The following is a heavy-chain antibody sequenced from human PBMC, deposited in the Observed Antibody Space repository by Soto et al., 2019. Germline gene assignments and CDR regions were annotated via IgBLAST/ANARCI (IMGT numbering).Heavy chain of an antibody. V-gene: IGHV3-21*01. J-gene: IGHJ4*02. D-gene: IGHD6-13*01. CDR1: GFTFSSYS. CDR2: ISSSSSYI. CDR3: ARAPLSAAGPPSDY. Sequence: EVQLVESGGGLVKPGGSLRLSCAASGFTFSSYSMNWVRQAPGKGLEWVSSISSSSSYIYYADSVKGRFTISRDNAKNSLYLQMNSLRAEDTAVYYCARAPLSAAGPPSDYWGQGTLVTVSS.